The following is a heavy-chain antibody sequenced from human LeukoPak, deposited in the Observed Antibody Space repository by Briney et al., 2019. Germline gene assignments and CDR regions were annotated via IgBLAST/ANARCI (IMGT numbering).Heavy chain of an antibody. CDR3: AVYYSRPSLDWYFDL. CDR1: GGTFSSYT. Sequence: ASVKVSCKASGGTFSSYTISWVRQAPGQGLEWMGRIIPILGIANYAQKFQGRVTITADKSTSTAYMELSSLRSEDTAVYYCAVYYSRPSLDWYFDLWGRGTLSLSPQ. D-gene: IGHD4-11*01. V-gene: IGHV1-69*02. CDR2: IIPILGIA. J-gene: IGHJ2*01.